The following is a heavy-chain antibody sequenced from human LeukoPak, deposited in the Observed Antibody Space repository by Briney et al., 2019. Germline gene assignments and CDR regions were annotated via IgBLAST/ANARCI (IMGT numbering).Heavy chain of an antibody. CDR1: GFTFSSHG. Sequence: GGSLRLSCAASGFTFSSHGMNWVRQAPGKGLEWVSGIIPSGHTTYYADSVRGRFTISRDNSRNTLYLQMNSLRDEDTAVYYCARDRLLEDRDYSYYYMDVWGKGTTVTISS. CDR3: ARDRLLEDRDYSYYYMDV. J-gene: IGHJ6*03. CDR2: IIPSGHTT. D-gene: IGHD1-1*01. V-gene: IGHV3-23*01.